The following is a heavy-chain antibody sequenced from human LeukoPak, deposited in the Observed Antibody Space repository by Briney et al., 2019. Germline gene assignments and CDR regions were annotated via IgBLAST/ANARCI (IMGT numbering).Heavy chain of an antibody. Sequence: SETLSLTCTVSGHSISSGYYWGWIRQPPGKGLEWIGSMYHSGSTFHNPSLKSRVTISVDTSKNQVSLQLSPVTAADTAVYYCARSDSSSWLFDYWGQGTLVTVSS. J-gene: IGHJ4*02. V-gene: IGHV4-38-2*02. CDR2: MYHSGST. CDR3: ARSDSSSWLFDY. D-gene: IGHD6-13*01. CDR1: GHSISSGYY.